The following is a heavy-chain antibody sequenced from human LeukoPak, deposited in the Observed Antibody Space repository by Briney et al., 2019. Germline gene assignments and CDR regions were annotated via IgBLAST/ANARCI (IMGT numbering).Heavy chain of an antibody. D-gene: IGHD6-19*01. CDR1: GYSFTSYW. Sequence: GESLKISCKGSGYSFTSYWIGWVRQMPGKGLEWMGIIYPGDSDTRYSPSFQGQVTISADKSISTAYLQWSSLKASDTAMNYCARGRAVAGPAPDFDYWGQGTLVTVSS. V-gene: IGHV5-51*01. CDR2: IYPGDSDT. CDR3: ARGRAVAGPAPDFDY. J-gene: IGHJ4*02.